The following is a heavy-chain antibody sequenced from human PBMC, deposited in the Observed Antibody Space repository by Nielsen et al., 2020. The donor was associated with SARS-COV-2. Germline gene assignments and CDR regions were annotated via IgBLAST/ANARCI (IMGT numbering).Heavy chain of an antibody. Sequence: SETLSLTCTVSGGSISSSSYYWGWIRQPPGKGLEWIGSIYYSGSTYYNPSLKSRVTIFVDTSKNQFSLKLSSVTAADTAVYFCARHGSLYATSGPWGQGTLVTVSS. CDR2: IYYSGST. CDR3: ARHGSLYATSGP. CDR1: GGSISSSSYY. D-gene: IGHD2-15*01. J-gene: IGHJ4*02. V-gene: IGHV4-39*01.